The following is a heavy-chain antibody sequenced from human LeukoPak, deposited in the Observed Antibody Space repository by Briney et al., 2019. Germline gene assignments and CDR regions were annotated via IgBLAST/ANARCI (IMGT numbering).Heavy chain of an antibody. Sequence: SETLSLTCTVSGGSISSSSYYWGWIRQPPGKGLEWIGYIYYSGSTNYNPSLKSRVTISVDTSKNQFSLKLSSVTAADTAVYYCARESPTWIRNPGYYFDYWGQGTLVTVSS. CDR1: GGSISSSSYY. CDR3: ARESPTWIRNPGYYFDY. CDR2: IYYSGST. J-gene: IGHJ4*02. V-gene: IGHV4-61*01. D-gene: IGHD5-18*01.